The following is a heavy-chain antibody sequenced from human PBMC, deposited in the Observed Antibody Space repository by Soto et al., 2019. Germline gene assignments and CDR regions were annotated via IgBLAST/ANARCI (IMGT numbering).Heavy chain of an antibody. CDR2: IYHSGST. J-gene: IGHJ4*02. CDR1: SGSISSSNW. CDR3: XXXXYXXSXXIDDY. V-gene: IGHV4-4*02. Sequence: PXETLSLTCAVSSGSISSSNWWSWVRQPPGKGLEWIGEIYHSGSTNYNPSLKSRVTISVDKSKNQFSLKLSSVTAAATAVYYXXXXXYXXSXXIDDYWGQGTLVTVSS. D-gene: IGHD3-10*01.